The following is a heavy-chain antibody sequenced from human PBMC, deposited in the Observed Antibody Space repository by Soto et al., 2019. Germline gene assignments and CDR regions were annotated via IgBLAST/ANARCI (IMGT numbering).Heavy chain of an antibody. V-gene: IGHV1-46*01. CDR3: ARASSGYYSYFDY. Sequence: QVQLVQSGAEVKTPGASVKVSCKASGYTFTSYYMHWVRQAPGQGLEWMGIINPSGGSTSYAQKYQGRVTMTRDTSTSTVYMDLSSLSSEDTAVYYCARASSGYYSYFDYWGQGTLVTVSS. CDR1: GYTFTSYY. J-gene: IGHJ4*02. D-gene: IGHD3-22*01. CDR2: INPSGGST.